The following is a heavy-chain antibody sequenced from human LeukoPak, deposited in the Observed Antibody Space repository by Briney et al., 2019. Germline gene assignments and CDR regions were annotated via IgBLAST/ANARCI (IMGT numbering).Heavy chain of an antibody. D-gene: IGHD3-22*01. Sequence: PGGSLRLSCAASGFTFSSYGVSWVRQAPGKGLEWVSAISGSGGGTYYADSVKGRFTISRDNSKNTLYLQMNSLRAEDTAVYYCAKDLDGSGYYYYYYGMDVWGQGTTVTVSS. CDR2: ISGSGGGT. J-gene: IGHJ6*02. V-gene: IGHV3-23*01. CDR3: AKDLDGSGYYYYYYGMDV. CDR1: GFTFSSYG.